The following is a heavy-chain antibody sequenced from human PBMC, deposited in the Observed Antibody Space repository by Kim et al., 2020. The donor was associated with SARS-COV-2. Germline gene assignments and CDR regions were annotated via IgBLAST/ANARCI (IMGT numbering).Heavy chain of an antibody. D-gene: IGHD2-2*02. CDR3: ARVASRCSSTSCYMDY. Sequence: GGSLRLSCAASGFTFSSYSMNWVRQAPGKGLEWVSSISSSSSYIYYADSVKGRFTISRDNAKNSLYLQMNSLRAEDTAVYYCARVASRCSSTSCYMDYWGQGTLVTVSS. V-gene: IGHV3-21*04. CDR2: ISSSSSYI. CDR1: GFTFSSYS. J-gene: IGHJ4*02.